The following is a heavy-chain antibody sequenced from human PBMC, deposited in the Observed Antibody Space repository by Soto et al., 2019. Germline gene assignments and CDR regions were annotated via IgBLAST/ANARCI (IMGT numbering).Heavy chain of an antibody. CDR3: ARVCAPPDDTFDI. J-gene: IGHJ3*02. CDR1: GFTFSDYY. CDR2: ISSSGNSI. V-gene: IGHV3-11*01. Sequence: QVQLVESGGGLVKPGGSLRLSCADSGFTFSDYYMSWIRQAPGKGLEWISCISSSGNSIFYADSVRGRFTISRDNAQNSLYLQMDSLSAEDTAVYYCARVCAPPDDTFDIWGQGTMVSVSS.